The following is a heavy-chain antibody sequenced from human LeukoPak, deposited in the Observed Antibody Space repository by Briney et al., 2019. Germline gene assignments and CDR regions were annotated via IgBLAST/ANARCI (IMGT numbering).Heavy chain of an antibody. Sequence: GGSLRLSCAASGFTFSTFAMSWVRQAPGKGLEWVSAISGSGGSTYYADSVKGRFTISRDNSKNTLSLQMNSLKAEDTAVYYCAKGPQWPVYFDCWGQGTLVTVSS. D-gene: IGHD6-19*01. CDR2: ISGSGGST. CDR3: AKGPQWPVYFDC. CDR1: GFTFSTFA. V-gene: IGHV3-23*01. J-gene: IGHJ4*02.